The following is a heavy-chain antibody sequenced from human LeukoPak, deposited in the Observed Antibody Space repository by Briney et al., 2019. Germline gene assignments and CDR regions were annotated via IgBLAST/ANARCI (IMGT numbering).Heavy chain of an antibody. D-gene: IGHD3-9*01. J-gene: IGHJ4*02. V-gene: IGHV4-39*01. Sequence: SETLSLTCTVSGGSISSSSYYWGWIRQPPGKGLEWIGSIYYSGSTYYNPSLKSRVTISVDTSKNQFSLKLSSVTAADTAVYYCARLGDILTGLTGINFDYWGQGTLVTVSS. CDR2: IYYSGST. CDR1: GGSISSSSYY. CDR3: ARLGDILTGLTGINFDY.